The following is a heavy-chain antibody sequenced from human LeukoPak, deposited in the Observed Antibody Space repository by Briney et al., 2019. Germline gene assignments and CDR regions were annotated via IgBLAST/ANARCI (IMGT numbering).Heavy chain of an antibody. CDR1: GGSISSYY. V-gene: IGHV4-59*01. CDR3: ARAEAAAGPGWFDP. CDR2: IYYSGST. Sequence: PSETLSLTCTVSGGSISSYYWSWIRQPPGKGLEWIGYIYYSGSTNYNPSLKSRVTISVDTSKNQFSLKLGSVTAADTAVYYCARAEAAAGPGWFDPWGQGTLVTVSS. D-gene: IGHD6-13*01. J-gene: IGHJ5*02.